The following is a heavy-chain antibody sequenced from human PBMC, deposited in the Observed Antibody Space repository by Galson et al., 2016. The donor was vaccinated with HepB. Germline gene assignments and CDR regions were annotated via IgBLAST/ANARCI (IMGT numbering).Heavy chain of an antibody. CDR2: IYHSGSS. J-gene: IGHJ4*02. Sequence: SETLSLTCGVSGGSISSSNWWTWVRQPPGKGLEWIGDIYHSGSSNYNPSLKSRVTISVDKSNNHVSLMLNSVTAADTAVYYCARGGSRIEASGAFDNWGQGTLVTVSS. V-gene: IGHV4-4*02. D-gene: IGHD6-13*01. CDR1: GGSISSSNW. CDR3: ARGGSRIEASGAFDN.